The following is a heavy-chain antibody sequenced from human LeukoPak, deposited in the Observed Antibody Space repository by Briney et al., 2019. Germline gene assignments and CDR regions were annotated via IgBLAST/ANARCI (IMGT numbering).Heavy chain of an antibody. D-gene: IGHD3-10*01. J-gene: IGHJ4*02. CDR1: EFTFSSYV. CDR2: ISYDGSNK. Sequence: GRSLRLSCAASEFTFSSYVMRWVRQAPGKGLEWVAVISYDGSNKYYADSVKGRFTISRDNSKNTLYLQMNSLRAEDTAVYYCARDKRYYYGSGSYLDYWGQGTLVTVSS. CDR3: ARDKRYYYGSGSYLDY. V-gene: IGHV3-30-3*01.